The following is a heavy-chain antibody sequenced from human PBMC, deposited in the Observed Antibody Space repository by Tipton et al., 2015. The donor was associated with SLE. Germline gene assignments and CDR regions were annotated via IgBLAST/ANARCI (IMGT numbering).Heavy chain of an antibody. CDR3: ARDRDIVVVVAGWGAFDI. Sequence: GSLRLSCAASGFTFSNYWMNWVRQAPGKGLEWVANIKEDGSEKYYEDSVKGRFTISRDNAKNSLYLQMNSLRAEDTAVYYCARDRDIVVVVAGWGAFDIWGQGTMVTVSS. CDR1: GFTFSNYW. CDR2: IKEDGSEK. V-gene: IGHV3-7*03. D-gene: IGHD2-15*01. J-gene: IGHJ3*02.